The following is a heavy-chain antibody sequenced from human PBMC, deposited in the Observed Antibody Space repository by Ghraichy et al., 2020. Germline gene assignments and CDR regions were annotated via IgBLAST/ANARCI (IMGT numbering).Heavy chain of an antibody. D-gene: IGHD3-9*01. CDR2: IYYSGST. Sequence: SETLSLTCTVSGGSISSSIYYWGWIRQPPGKGLEWIGSIYYSGSTYHNPSLKSRITISVDTSKNQFSLKLSSVTAADTAVYYCASGPIVRYFDWSAMDVWGQGTTVTVSS. CDR3: ASGPIVRYFDWSAMDV. V-gene: IGHV4-39*01. J-gene: IGHJ6*02. CDR1: GGSISSSIYY.